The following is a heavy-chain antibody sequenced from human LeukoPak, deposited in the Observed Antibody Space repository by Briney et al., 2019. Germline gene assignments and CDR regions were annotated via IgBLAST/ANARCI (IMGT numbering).Heavy chain of an antibody. CDR2: ISDDGSRQ. CDR3: VKDRTGTYTLDY. Sequence: PGPSLSISSEATGTTYSNYAIHWSRQVPAKKMDRLPFISDDGSRQHYADSVKGRFTISRDNSKNTLNLQMNSLRAEDTAVYYCVKDRTGTYTLDYWGQGTLVTVSS. V-gene: IGHV3-30-3*01. CDR1: GTTYSNYA. J-gene: IGHJ4*02. D-gene: IGHD3-10*01.